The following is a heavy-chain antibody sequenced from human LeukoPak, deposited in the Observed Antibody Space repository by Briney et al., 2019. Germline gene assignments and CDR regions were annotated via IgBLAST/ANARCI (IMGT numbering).Heavy chain of an antibody. CDR2: IKEDGSER. J-gene: IGHJ4*02. CDR3: AKIGGIDYSNYLYDY. V-gene: IGHV3-7*03. Sequence: PGGSLRLSCEGSAFIFSGHWMNWVRQTPGKGLEWVASIKEDGSERRYVDSVKGRFSISRDNTKGSLFLQLNSLRAEDTAVYYCAKIGGIDYSNYLYDYWGQGTLVTVSS. D-gene: IGHD4-11*01. CDR1: AFIFSGHW.